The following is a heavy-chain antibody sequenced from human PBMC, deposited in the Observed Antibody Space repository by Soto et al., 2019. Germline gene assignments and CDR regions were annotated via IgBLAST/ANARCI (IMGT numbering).Heavy chain of an antibody. J-gene: IGHJ1*01. CDR2: IRSKANDYAT. V-gene: IGHV3-73*02. Sequence: EVQLVQSGGGLVQPGGSLKLSCAASGFTFSGSTVHWVRQASGEGLQWVGRIRSKANDYATTYIASVKGRFTISRDDSRNTEYLQMCDLKTEDTAVYDCTGGYCTGGTCCSGYFQHWGQGALVTVFS. CDR3: TGGYCTGGTCCSGYFQH. CDR1: GFTFSGST. D-gene: IGHD2-15*01.